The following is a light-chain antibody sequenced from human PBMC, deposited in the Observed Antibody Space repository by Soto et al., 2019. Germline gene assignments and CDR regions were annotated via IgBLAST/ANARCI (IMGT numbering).Light chain of an antibody. CDR2: GAS. J-gene: IGKJ1*01. CDR3: QQYGSSPKT. Sequence: EIVLTQSPGTLSWSPLERASLSARPSQSVNGDYLAWYQQKPGQAPRLLIYGASSRATGIPDRFSGSGSGTDFTLTISRLEPEDFAVYYCQQYGSSPKTFGQGTKVDIK. CDR1: QSVNGDY. V-gene: IGKV3-20*01.